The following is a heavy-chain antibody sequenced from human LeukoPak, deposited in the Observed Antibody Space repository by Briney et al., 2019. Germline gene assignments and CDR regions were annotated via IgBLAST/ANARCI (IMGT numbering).Heavy chain of an antibody. Sequence: ASVKVSCKASGYTFTSYGISWVRQAPGQGLEWMGWTSAYNGNTNYAQKLQGRVTMTTDTSTSTAYMELRSLRSDDTAVYYCARDMDTAMVNPTTFDYWGQGTLVTVSS. CDR3: ARDMDTAMVNPTTFDY. CDR1: GYTFTSYG. D-gene: IGHD5-18*01. V-gene: IGHV1-18*01. CDR2: TSAYNGNT. J-gene: IGHJ4*02.